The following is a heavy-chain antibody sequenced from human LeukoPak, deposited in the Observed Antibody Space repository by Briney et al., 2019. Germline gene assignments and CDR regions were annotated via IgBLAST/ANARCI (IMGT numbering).Heavy chain of an antibody. CDR2: ISYDGSNK. D-gene: IGHD4-17*01. V-gene: IGHV3-30-3*01. Sequence: GGSLRLSCAASGFTFSSYAMHWVRQAPGKGLEWVAVISYDGSNKYYADSVKGRFTISRDNSKNTLYLQMNSLRAEDTAVYYCARTTGDDYGDLEFDYWGQGTLVTVSS. CDR1: GFTFSSYA. CDR3: ARTTGDDYGDLEFDY. J-gene: IGHJ4*02.